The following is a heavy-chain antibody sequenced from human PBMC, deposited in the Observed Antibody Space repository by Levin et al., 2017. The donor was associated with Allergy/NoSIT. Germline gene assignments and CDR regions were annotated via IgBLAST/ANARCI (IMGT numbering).Heavy chain of an antibody. V-gene: IGHV3-30*18. J-gene: IGHJ2*01. CDR2: ISYDGSNK. CDR1: GFTFSSYG. Sequence: GESLKISCAASGFTFSSYGMHWVRQAPGKGLEWVAVISYDGSNKYYADSVKGRFTISRDNSKNTLYLQMNSLRAEDTAVYYCAKGAVYYYDSSGFDLWGRGTLVTVSS. CDR3: AKGAVYYYDSSGFDL. D-gene: IGHD3-22*01.